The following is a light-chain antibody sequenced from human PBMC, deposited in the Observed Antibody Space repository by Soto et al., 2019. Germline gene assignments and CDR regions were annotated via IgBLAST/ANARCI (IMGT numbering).Light chain of an antibody. CDR2: EVS. CDR3: TSYVGSDIWV. CDR1: SSDVGAYKY. Sequence: QSALTKPPSASGSPGQSVTISCTGTSSDVGAYKYVSWYQQYPGKAPKLMIYEVSKRPSGVPDRVSGSKSGNTASLPVSGLQAEDEDDYYCTSYVGSDIWVFGGGTKLTVL. J-gene: IGLJ3*02. V-gene: IGLV2-8*01.